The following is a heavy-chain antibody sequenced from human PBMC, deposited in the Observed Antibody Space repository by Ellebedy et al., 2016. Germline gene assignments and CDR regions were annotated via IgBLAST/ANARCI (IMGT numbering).Heavy chain of an antibody. CDR1: GYTFTSFG. J-gene: IGHJ4*02. V-gene: IGHV1-18*01. CDR2: ISTYNGNT. Sequence: ASVKVSCXASGYTFTSFGISWVRQAPGQGLEWMGWISTYNGNTNYAQKLQGRVTMTTDPSTSTAYMELRSLRSDDTAVYYCARGNHYYDSSGYHDWGQGTLVTVSS. CDR3: ARGNHYYDSSGYHD. D-gene: IGHD3-22*01.